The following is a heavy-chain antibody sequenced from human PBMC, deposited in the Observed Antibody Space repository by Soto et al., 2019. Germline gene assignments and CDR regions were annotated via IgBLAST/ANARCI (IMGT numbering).Heavy chain of an antibody. J-gene: IGHJ3*02. V-gene: IGHV3-7*01. CDR3: ARVEEGGSDEFWSGRDAFDI. CDR1: GFTFSNYW. Sequence: GGSLRLSCAASGFTFSNYWMSWVRQAPGKGLEWVANIKQDGSEKYYVDSVKGRFTISRDNAKNSLYLQMNSLRAEDTAVYYCARVEEGGSDEFWSGRDAFDIWGQGTMVTASS. CDR2: IKQDGSEK. D-gene: IGHD3-3*01.